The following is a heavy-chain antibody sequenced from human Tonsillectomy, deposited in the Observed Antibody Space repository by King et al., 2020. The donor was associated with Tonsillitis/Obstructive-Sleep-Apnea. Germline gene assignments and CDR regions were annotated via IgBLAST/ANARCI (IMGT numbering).Heavy chain of an antibody. Sequence: VQLVESGGGLVKPGGSLRLSCAASGFTFSNAWMSWVRQAPGKGLEWVGRIKSKTDGGTTDYAAPVKGRFNISRDDSKNTLYLQMNSLKTEDTAVYYCTTQIRYYDFWSGYYTGDYWGQGTLVTVSS. V-gene: IGHV3-15*01. CDR3: TTQIRYYDFWSGYYTGDY. CDR2: IKSKTDGGTT. D-gene: IGHD3-3*01. J-gene: IGHJ4*02. CDR1: GFTFSNAW.